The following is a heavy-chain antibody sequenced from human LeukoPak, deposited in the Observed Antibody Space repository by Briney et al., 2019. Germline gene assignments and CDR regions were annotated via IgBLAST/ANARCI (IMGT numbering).Heavy chain of an antibody. CDR3: ARETSRYYYDSSGYYPVDY. D-gene: IGHD3-22*01. CDR1: GFTFSSYW. CDR2: IKQDGSEK. V-gene: IGHV3-7*01. J-gene: IGHJ4*02. Sequence: GGSLRLSCAASGFTFSSYWMSWVRQAPGKGLEWVANIKQDGSEKYYVDSVKGRFTISRDNAKNSLYLQMNSLRAEDTAVYYCARETSRYYYDSSGYYPVDYWGQGTQVTVSS.